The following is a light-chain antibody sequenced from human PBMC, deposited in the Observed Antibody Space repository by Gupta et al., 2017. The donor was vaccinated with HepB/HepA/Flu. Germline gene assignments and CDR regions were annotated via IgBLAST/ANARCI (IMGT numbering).Light chain of an antibody. Sequence: QTAVTQQRSLTVSPAGTVTLTCFSSTGTVTIGNRPNWFQQQPGQAPRTLIYRTSNKHPWTPARFSGSLLGGKAALTLSVVQPEDEAEYYCVLCYDEMWVFGGGTKLTVL. CDR3: VLCYDEMWV. CDR1: TGTVTIGNR. V-gene: IGLV7-43*01. CDR2: RTS. J-gene: IGLJ3*02.